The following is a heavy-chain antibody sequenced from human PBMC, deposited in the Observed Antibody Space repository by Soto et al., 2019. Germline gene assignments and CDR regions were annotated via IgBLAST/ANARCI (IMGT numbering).Heavy chain of an antibody. CDR1: GFTFDDYA. V-gene: IGHV3-9*01. CDR3: ARAANSSVFYGGSANWFDP. J-gene: IGHJ5*02. CDR2: ISWNGGDI. D-gene: IGHD4-17*01. Sequence: EVQLVESGGGLVQPGRSLRLSCAASGFTFDDYAMDWVRQAPGKGLEWVSGISWNGGDIGYADSVKGRFTISRDNAKNSLYLQRNSLRVEDTALYYCARAANSSVFYGGSANWFDPWGRGTLVTVSS.